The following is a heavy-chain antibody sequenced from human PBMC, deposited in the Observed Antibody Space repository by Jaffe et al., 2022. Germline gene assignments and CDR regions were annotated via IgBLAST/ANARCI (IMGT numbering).Heavy chain of an antibody. CDR3: ARRVSYYYGSGNYYIFDYFDY. J-gene: IGHJ4*02. CDR1: GYSISSGYY. V-gene: IGHV4-38-2*01. Sequence: QVQLQESGPGLVKPSETLSLTCAVSGYSISSGYYWGWIRQPPGKGLEWIGGIANSGSTYYNPSLKSRVTISVDTSENQFSLKLSSVTAADTAVYYCARRVSYYYGSGNYYIFDYFDYWGQGTLVTVSS. CDR2: IANSGST. D-gene: IGHD3-10*01.